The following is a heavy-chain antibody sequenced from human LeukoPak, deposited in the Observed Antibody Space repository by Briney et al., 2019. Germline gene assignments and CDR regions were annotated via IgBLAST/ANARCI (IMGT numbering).Heavy chain of an antibody. V-gene: IGHV6-1*01. J-gene: IGHJ3*02. Sequence: SQTLSLTCAIFGDSISSNSSWNWIRQSPSRGLEWLGRTYYRSKWYIDYVVSVKSRVNINPDTSKNQFSLQLNSVTPEDTAVYYCARGGQGDGYSADEAFDIWGQGTMVTVS. D-gene: IGHD5-18*01. CDR1: GDSISSNSS. CDR3: ARGGQGDGYSADEAFDI. CDR2: TYYRSKWYI.